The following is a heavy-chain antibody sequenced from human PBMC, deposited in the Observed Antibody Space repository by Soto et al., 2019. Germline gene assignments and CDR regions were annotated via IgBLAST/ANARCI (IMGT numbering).Heavy chain of an antibody. Sequence: QMQLVQSGPEVKKPGTSVRVSCKASGFDFGSFGMQWVRQAHGQGLEWIGWIVVGNGNTNYAQKFQGRVSITRDMSTRPTYIALHNLRSEDTAVFFGSKDRPEMAIGGPAWGQGTSVTVSS. J-gene: IGHJ6*02. CDR2: IVVGNGNT. D-gene: IGHD2-8*01. V-gene: IGHV1-58*02. CDR3: SKDRPEMAIGGPA. CDR1: GFDFGSFG.